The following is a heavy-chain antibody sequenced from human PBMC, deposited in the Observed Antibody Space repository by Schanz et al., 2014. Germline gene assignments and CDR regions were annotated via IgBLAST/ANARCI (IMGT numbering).Heavy chain of an antibody. V-gene: IGHV3-23*01. D-gene: IGHD3-3*01. CDR1: GFTFRRYG. Sequence: EVQMLESGGGLVQPGGSLRLSCVASGFTFRRYGMSWVRQAPGKGLEWVSVIAGDGGGPNYVDSVKGRFTISRDNSDNTLYLQMYNLRAEDTAVYYCARGSGTFDSWGQGTLVTVSS. J-gene: IGHJ4*02. CDR3: ARGSGTFDS. CDR2: IAGDGGGP.